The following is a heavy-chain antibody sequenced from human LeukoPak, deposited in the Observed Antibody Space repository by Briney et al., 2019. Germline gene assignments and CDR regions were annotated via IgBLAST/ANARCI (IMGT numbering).Heavy chain of an antibody. CDR1: GFTFSSYT. CDR2: ISSSSSYI. CDR3: ARVQWLATGYYFDY. V-gene: IGHV3-21*01. D-gene: IGHD6-19*01. J-gene: IGHJ4*02. Sequence: GGSLRLSCAASGFTFSSYTMQWVRQAPGKGLEWVSSISSSSSYIYYADSVKGRFTISRDNAKKSVYLQMNSLRAEDTAVYYCARVQWLATGYYFDYWGQGTLVTVSS.